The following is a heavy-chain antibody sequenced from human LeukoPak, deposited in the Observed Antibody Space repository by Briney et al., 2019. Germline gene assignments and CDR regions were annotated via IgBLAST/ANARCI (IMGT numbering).Heavy chain of an antibody. CDR3: ARHYGTLWYYYYMDV. Sequence: SETLSLTCTVSGGSISSYYWSWIRQPPGKGLEWIGYIYYSGSINYNPSLKSRVTISVDTSKNQFSLKLSSVTAADTAVYYCARHYGTLWYYYYMDVWGKGTTVTVSS. V-gene: IGHV4-59*01. CDR2: IYYSGSI. D-gene: IGHD3-10*01. J-gene: IGHJ6*03. CDR1: GGSISSYY.